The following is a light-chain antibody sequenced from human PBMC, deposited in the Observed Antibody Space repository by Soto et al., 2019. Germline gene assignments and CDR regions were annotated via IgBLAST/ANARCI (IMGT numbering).Light chain of an antibody. Sequence: DIVMTQSPDSLAVSLGERATINCKSSQSVLYSSNNKNYLAWYQQKPGQPPKLLIYWASTRESGVPDRFSGSGSGTDFTLTISSLQAEDVAVYYCQQYYSTPYNFGQGTKVDTK. CDR1: QSVLYSSNNKNY. CDR3: QQYYSTPYN. J-gene: IGKJ2*01. V-gene: IGKV4-1*01. CDR2: WAS.